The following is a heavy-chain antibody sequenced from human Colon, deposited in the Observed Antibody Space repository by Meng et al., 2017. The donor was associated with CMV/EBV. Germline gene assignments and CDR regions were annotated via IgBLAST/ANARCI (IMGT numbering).Heavy chain of an antibody. V-gene: IGHV4-39*07. CDR2: IYYTGND. Sequence: QLQLQEPGPGLVKPPDTLSLTCTVSGDSISGRSYYWGWIRQPPGKGLEWIASIYYTGNDYHNPSLKSRVTISIDTSNNQFSLRLTSVTAADTAVYYCARMALHWYFNLWGRGTLVTVSS. D-gene: IGHD5-24*01. CDR3: ARMALHWYFNL. CDR1: GDSISGRSYY. J-gene: IGHJ2*01.